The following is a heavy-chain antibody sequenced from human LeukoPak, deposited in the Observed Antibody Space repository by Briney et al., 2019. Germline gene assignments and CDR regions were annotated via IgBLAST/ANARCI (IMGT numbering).Heavy chain of an antibody. V-gene: IGHV3-30*03. CDR2: ISYDGSNK. J-gene: IGHJ3*02. Sequence: GGSLRLSCAASGFTFSSYGMHWVRQAPGKGLEWVAVISYDGSNKYYADSVKGRFTISRDNSENTLYLQMNSLRAEDTAVYYCTTAGTETYYYDSSGGEDAFDIWGQGTMVTVSS. CDR1: GFTFSSYG. D-gene: IGHD3-22*01. CDR3: TTAGTETYYYDSSGGEDAFDI.